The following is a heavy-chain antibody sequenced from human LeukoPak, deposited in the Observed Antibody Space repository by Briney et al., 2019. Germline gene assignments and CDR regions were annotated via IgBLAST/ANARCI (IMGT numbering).Heavy chain of an antibody. D-gene: IGHD5-18*01. J-gene: IGHJ4*02. Sequence: GGSLRLSCATSGFPFETNAMSWVRQAPGKGLEWVATIGNTETFYADSVTGRFTIPRDNSKNKVNLQMNRLRFKATAIYYCAKDWIQFNRVFDCFDSWGQGTLVTVSS. V-gene: IGHV3-23*01. CDR1: GFPFETNA. CDR3: AKDWIQFNRVFDCFDS. CDR2: IGNTET.